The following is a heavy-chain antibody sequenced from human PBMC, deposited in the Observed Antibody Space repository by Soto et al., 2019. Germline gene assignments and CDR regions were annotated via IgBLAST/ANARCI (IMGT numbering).Heavy chain of an antibody. CDR3: ARYFYDFWSGQYFDY. J-gene: IGHJ4*02. CDR2: IIPIFGTE. D-gene: IGHD3-3*01. CDR1: GGTFSSYA. Sequence: ASVKVSCKASGGTFSSYAISWVRQAPGQGLEWMGGIIPIFGTENYAQKFQGRVTITADESTSTAYMELSSLRSEDTAVYYCARYFYDFWSGQYFDYWGQGTLVTVSS. V-gene: IGHV1-69*13.